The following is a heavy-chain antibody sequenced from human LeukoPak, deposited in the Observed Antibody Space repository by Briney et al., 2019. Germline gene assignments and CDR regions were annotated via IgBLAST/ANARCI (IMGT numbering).Heavy chain of an antibody. CDR1: GFTFSDYY. D-gene: IGHD5-12*01. J-gene: IGHJ3*02. CDR2: IKQDESEK. Sequence: GGSLRLSCAASGFTFSDYYMSWIRQAPGEGLEWVANIKQDESEKDYVDSVKGRFTISRDNAKNSLYLQMNSLRAEDTALYYCAKVRLVATSWGAFDIWGQGTMVTVSS. V-gene: IGHV3-7*03. CDR3: AKVRLVATSWGAFDI.